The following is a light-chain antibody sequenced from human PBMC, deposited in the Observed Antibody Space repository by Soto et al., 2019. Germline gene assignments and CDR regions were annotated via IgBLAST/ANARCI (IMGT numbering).Light chain of an antibody. V-gene: IGKV1D-12*01. CDR1: QDISTL. J-gene: IGKJ4*01. Sequence: DIQMTQSPSSVSASIGYPVSITCRASQDISTLLAWYQQKPGKAPKLLIYGASTLESGVPSRFSGRGSGTDFTLTISSLQPEDFATYFCQQADSFPLTFGGGTKVDI. CDR3: QQADSFPLT. CDR2: GAS.